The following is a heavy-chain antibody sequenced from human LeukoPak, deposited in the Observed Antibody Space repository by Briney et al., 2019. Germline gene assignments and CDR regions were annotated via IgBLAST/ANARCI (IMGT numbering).Heavy chain of an antibody. CDR3: ARGQTPCPRTCLAY. J-gene: IGHJ4*02. CDR2: INQDGSEE. CDR1: GFTFSSYW. Sequence: GESLRLSCVGSGFTFSSYWTTWVRQAPGKGLEWGANINQDGSEENYVDSVRGRFTISRDNARNSLFLQMNSLRAEDTAVYYCARGQTPCPRTCLAYWGQGTLVTVSS. D-gene: IGHD1-14*01. V-gene: IGHV3-7*04.